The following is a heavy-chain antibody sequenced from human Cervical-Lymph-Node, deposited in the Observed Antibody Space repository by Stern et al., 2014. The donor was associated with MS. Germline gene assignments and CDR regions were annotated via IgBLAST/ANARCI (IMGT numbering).Heavy chain of an antibody. D-gene: IGHD2-15*01. CDR2: MNPNNGNT. Sequence: VQLVQSGAEVKKLGASVKVSCKASGYTFKTHDLNWVRQAPGQGLEWMGWMNPNNGNTGYAQKFQDRVTMTRDTSTNTAYMELSSLTSEDTAVYYCARRDCSGGSCYMGVSHWGQGTLVTVSS. J-gene: IGHJ4*02. CDR3: ARRDCSGGSCYMGVSH. CDR1: GYTFKTHD. V-gene: IGHV1-8*01.